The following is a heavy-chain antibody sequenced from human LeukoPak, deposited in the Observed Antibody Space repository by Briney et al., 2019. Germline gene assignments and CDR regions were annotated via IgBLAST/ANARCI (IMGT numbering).Heavy chain of an antibody. D-gene: IGHD2-2*02. CDR3: VRGYNHGPIDM. J-gene: IGHJ3*02. CDR1: GVTFGDYG. V-gene: IGHV3-20*04. CDR2: ITRNGDTT. Sequence: GGSLRLSCEASGVTFGDYGMSWVRQGRGKGLEWVSGITRNGDTTSYADSVNGRFTISRDNAKNCLCLQMNSLRAEDTAFYYCVRGYNHGPIDMWGQGTLVTVSS.